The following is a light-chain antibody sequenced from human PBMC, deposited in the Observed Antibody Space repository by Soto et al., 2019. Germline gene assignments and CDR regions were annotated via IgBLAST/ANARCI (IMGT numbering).Light chain of an antibody. CDR2: GAS. Sequence: EIVLTQSPGTLSLSPGERATLSCRASQSVNSNYVAWYQQRPGQAPRLLIYGASSRATDISDRFSGSGSGTDFTLTISRLEPEDLAVYYCPEYGSSPRTFGQGTKVDI. V-gene: IGKV3-20*01. CDR3: PEYGSSPRT. CDR1: QSVNSNY. J-gene: IGKJ1*01.